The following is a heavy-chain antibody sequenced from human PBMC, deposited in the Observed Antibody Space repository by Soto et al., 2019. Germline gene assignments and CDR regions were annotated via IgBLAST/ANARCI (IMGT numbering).Heavy chain of an antibody. D-gene: IGHD3-10*01. CDR1: GFTFSSYS. CDR2: ISSSSYI. J-gene: IGHJ6*02. V-gene: IGHV3-21*01. CDR3: ARDRPITMVRGVIITPKPCGMDV. Sequence: GGSLRLSCAASGFTFSSYSMNWVRQAPGKGLEWVSSISSSSYIYYADSVKGRFTISRDNAKNSLYLQMNSLRAEDTAVYYCARDRPITMVRGVIITPKPCGMDVWGQGTTVTVSS.